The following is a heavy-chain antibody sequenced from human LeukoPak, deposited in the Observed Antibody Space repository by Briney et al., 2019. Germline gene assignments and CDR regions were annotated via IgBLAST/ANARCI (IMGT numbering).Heavy chain of an antibody. D-gene: IGHD6-19*01. Sequence: PGGSLRLSCAVSGFTFSNYDMHWVRQAPGKGLEWVAVIWFDGSNKFYADSVKGRFTISRDNSKNTLYLQMNSLRAEDTAVYYCASSAGALIDCWGQGTLVIVSS. CDR2: IWFDGSNK. CDR3: ASSAGALIDC. CDR1: GFTFSNYD. J-gene: IGHJ4*02. V-gene: IGHV3-33*01.